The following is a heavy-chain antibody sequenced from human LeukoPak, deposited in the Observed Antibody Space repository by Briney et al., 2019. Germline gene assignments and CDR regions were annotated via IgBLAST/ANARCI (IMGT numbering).Heavy chain of an antibody. J-gene: IGHJ4*02. Sequence: GGSLRLSCAASGFTFDDYAMHWARQAPGKGLEWVSGISWNSGSIGYADSVKGRFTISRDNAKNSLYLQMNSLRAEDTALYYCAKVQGGWQMSDYFDYWGQGTLVTVSS. CDR2: ISWNSGSI. CDR1: GFTFDDYA. V-gene: IGHV3-9*01. CDR3: AKVQGGWQMSDYFDY. D-gene: IGHD6-19*01.